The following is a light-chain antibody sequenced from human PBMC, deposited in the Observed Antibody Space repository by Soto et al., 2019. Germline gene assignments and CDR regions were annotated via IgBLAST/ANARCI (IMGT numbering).Light chain of an antibody. J-gene: IGKJ5*01. V-gene: IGKV3-20*01. Sequence: EIVLTQSPGTLSLSPGERATLSFRASQSVSTNLAWYQQKPGQAPRLLIYGTSTRATGIPGRFSGSGSGTDFTLTISRLEPEDFAVYYCQQYDSSPRTFGQGTRLEIK. CDR3: QQYDSSPRT. CDR1: QSVSTN. CDR2: GTS.